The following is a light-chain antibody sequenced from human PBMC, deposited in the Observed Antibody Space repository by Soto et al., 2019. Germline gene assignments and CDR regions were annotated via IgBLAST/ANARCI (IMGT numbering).Light chain of an antibody. CDR3: RQYNRYYPWT. Sequence: DIQMTQSPSTLSASVGDRLTITCRASQSISSWLSWYQQKPGKATKLXXYEASSLESGVPSRFSGSGSWTEFTLPISSLQPADFATYYCRQYNRYYPWTFGQGTKVDIK. CDR1: QSISSW. CDR2: EAS. V-gene: IGKV1-5*01. J-gene: IGKJ1*01.